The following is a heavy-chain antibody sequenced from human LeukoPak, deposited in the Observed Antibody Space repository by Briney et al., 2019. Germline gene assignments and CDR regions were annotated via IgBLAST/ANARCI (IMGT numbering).Heavy chain of an antibody. CDR3: ARSYGSGSYSSPFDY. V-gene: IGHV4-34*01. Sequence: SETLSLTCAVYGGSFSGYYWSWIRQPPGKGLEWIGEINHSGSTNYNPSLKSRVTISVDKSKNQFSLKLSSVIAADTAVYYCARSYGSGSYSSPFDYWGQGTLVTVSS. CDR2: INHSGST. J-gene: IGHJ4*02. D-gene: IGHD3-10*01. CDR1: GGSFSGYY.